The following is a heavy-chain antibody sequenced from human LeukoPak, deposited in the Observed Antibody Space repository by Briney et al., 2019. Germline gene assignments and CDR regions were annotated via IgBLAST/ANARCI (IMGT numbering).Heavy chain of an antibody. D-gene: IGHD3-10*01. CDR3: ASLVTMVRGVT. V-gene: IGHV3-21*01. J-gene: IGHJ4*02. CDR2: ISSSSSYI. CDR1: GFTFSSYS. Sequence: GGSLRLSCAASGFTFSSYSMNWVRQAPGKGLEWVSSISSSSSYIYYADSAKGRFTISRDNAKNSLYLQMNSLRAEDTAVYYCASLVTMVRGVTWGQGTLVTVSS.